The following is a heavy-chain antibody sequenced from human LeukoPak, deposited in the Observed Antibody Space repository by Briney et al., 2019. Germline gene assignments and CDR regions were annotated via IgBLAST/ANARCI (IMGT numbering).Heavy chain of an antibody. Sequence: GASLRLSCAASGFTFSSYAMSWVRQAPGKGLEWVSAISGSGGSTYYADSVKGRFTISRDNSKNTLYLQMNSLRAEDTAVYYCAKDGSIAVAADYFDYWGQGTLVTVSS. D-gene: IGHD6-19*01. CDR1: GFTFSSYA. CDR3: AKDGSIAVAADYFDY. CDR2: ISGSGGST. J-gene: IGHJ4*02. V-gene: IGHV3-23*01.